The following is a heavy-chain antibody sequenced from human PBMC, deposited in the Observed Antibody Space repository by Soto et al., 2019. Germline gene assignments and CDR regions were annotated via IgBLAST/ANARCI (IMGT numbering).Heavy chain of an antibody. J-gene: IGHJ4*02. CDR1: GGSFSGYY. Sequence: SETLSLTCAVYGGSFSGYYWSWIRQPPGKGLEWIGEINHSGSTNYNPSLKSRVTISVDTSKNQFSLKLSSVTAADTAVYYCASRYYDFWSGYYAPHWGQGTQVTVSS. CDR2: INHSGST. V-gene: IGHV4-34*01. CDR3: ASRYYDFWSGYYAPH. D-gene: IGHD3-3*01.